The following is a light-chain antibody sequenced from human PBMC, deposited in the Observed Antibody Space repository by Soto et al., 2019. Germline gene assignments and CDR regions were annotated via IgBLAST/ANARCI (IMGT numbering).Light chain of an antibody. J-gene: IGKJ1*01. V-gene: IGKV1-5*03. CDR1: QTISSW. CDR2: KAS. CDR3: QQYFAFPWT. Sequence: DIQMTPSPSTLSGSVGDRVTITCRASQTISSWLAWYQQKPGQAPKLLIYKASSLESGVPSRFSGSGSGTEFTLTISSLEADDVATYCCQQYFAFPWTFGEGTKVDIK.